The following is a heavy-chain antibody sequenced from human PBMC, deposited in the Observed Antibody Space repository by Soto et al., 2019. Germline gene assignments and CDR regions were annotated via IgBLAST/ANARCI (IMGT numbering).Heavy chain of an antibody. Sequence: GSLRLSCAASGFTFSSDAMSWVRQAPGKGLEWVSAISGSGGSTYYADSVKGRFTISRDNSKNTLYLQMNSLRAEDTAVYYCAKDPFGGYYYYYGMDVWGQGTTVTVSS. CDR1: GFTFSSDA. CDR3: AKDPFGGYYYYYGMDV. J-gene: IGHJ6*02. V-gene: IGHV3-23*01. CDR2: ISGSGGST. D-gene: IGHD3-16*01.